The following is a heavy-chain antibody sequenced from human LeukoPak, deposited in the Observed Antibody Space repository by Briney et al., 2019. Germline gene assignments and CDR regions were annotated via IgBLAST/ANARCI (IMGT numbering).Heavy chain of an antibody. CDR1: GLTFSSYA. J-gene: IGHJ4*02. V-gene: IGHV3-23*01. CDR2: ISGSGGST. Sequence: LPGGSLRLSCAASGLTFSSYAMSWGRQAPGKGLEWVSAISGSGGSTYYADSVKGRFTISRDNSKNTLYLQMNSLRAEDTAVYYCAKANGGTKLSWYPGYWGQGTLVTVSS. D-gene: IGHD6-13*01. CDR3: AKANGGTKLSWYPGY.